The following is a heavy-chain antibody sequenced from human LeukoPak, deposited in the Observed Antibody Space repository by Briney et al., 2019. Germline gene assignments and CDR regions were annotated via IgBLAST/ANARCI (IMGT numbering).Heavy chain of an antibody. V-gene: IGHV3-66*01. CDR1: GFTVSSNY. Sequence: GGSLRLSCAASGFTVSSNYMNWVRQPPGKGLEWVSVIYSGGSTYYADSVKGRFTTSRDNSKNTLYLQMNSLRAEDTAVYYCAGYSYGNYYYYGMDVWGQGTTVTVSS. CDR3: AGYSYGNYYYYGMDV. J-gene: IGHJ6*02. D-gene: IGHD5-18*01. CDR2: IYSGGST.